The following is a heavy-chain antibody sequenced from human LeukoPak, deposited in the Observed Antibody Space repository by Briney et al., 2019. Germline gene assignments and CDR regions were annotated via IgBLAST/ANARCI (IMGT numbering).Heavy chain of an antibody. Sequence: SETLSLTCAVYGGSFSGYYWTWIRQPPGKVLEWIGEINHSGSTNYNPSLKSRLTISVDTSKNQFSLKLSSVTAADTAVYYCASGYDYVSVNYWGQGTLVTVSS. J-gene: IGHJ4*02. D-gene: IGHD5-12*01. CDR1: GGSFSGYY. CDR2: INHSGST. V-gene: IGHV4-34*01. CDR3: ASGYDYVSVNY.